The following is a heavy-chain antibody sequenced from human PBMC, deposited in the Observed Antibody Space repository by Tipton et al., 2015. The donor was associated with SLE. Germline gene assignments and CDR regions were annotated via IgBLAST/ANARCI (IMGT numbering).Heavy chain of an antibody. D-gene: IGHD2-15*01. V-gene: IGHV4-39*07. CDR2: IYYSGST. CDR3: ARDLYIVRDPFPLPPAFDI. J-gene: IGHJ3*02. CDR1: GGSISSSSYH. Sequence: LRLSCTVSGGSISSSSYHWGWIRQSPGKGLEWIGSIYYSGSTNYNPSLKSRVTVSADTSKNQFSLNLRSVTAADTAVYYCARDLYIVRDPFPLPPAFDIWGQGTMVTVSS.